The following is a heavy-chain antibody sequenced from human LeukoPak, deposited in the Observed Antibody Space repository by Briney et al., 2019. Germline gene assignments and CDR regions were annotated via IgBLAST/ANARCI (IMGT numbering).Heavy chain of an antibody. J-gene: IGHJ4*02. D-gene: IGHD5-24*01. Sequence: SVKVSCKASGGTFSSYAISWVRQAPGQGLEWMGGIIPIFGTANYAQKFQGRVTITTDESTSTAYVELSSLRSEDTAVYYCARQTLTRDGYNLGYFDYWGQGTLVTVSS. CDR3: ARQTLTRDGYNLGYFDY. CDR2: IIPIFGTA. CDR1: GGTFSSYA. V-gene: IGHV1-69*05.